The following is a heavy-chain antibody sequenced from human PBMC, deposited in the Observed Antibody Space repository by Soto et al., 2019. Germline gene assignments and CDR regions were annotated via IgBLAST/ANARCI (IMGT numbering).Heavy chain of an antibody. Sequence: GGSLRLSCAASGFTFSSYGMHWVHQALGKGLEWVAVIWYDGSNKYYADSVKGRFTISRDNSKNTLYLQMNSLRAEDTAVYYCARGGDYDSSGYPNFDYWGQGTLVTVSS. J-gene: IGHJ4*02. D-gene: IGHD3-22*01. CDR1: GFTFSSYG. V-gene: IGHV3-33*01. CDR3: ARGGDYDSSGYPNFDY. CDR2: IWYDGSNK.